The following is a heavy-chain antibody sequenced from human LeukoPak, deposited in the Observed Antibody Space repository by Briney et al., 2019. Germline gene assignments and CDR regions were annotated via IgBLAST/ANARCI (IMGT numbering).Heavy chain of an antibody. J-gene: IGHJ4*02. CDR2: ISYDGGNK. V-gene: IGHV3-30-3*01. CDR1: GFTFSSYA. Sequence: GGSLRLSCAASGFTFSSYAMHWVRQAPGKGLEWVAVISYDGGNKYYAGSVKGRFTISRDNSKNTLYLQMNSLRAEDTAVYYCARDSRDYWGQGTLVTVSS. CDR3: ARDSRDY.